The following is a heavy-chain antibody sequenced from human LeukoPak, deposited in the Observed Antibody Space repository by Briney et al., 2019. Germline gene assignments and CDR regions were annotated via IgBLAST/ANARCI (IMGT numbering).Heavy chain of an antibody. J-gene: IGHJ4*02. D-gene: IGHD3-22*01. CDR1: GFTFRNFA. CDR3: AKADLDSSGYYIAY. V-gene: IGHV3-23*01. Sequence: GGSLRLSCAASGFTFRNFAMKWVRQAPGKGLEWVSAISGGGGSTYYADSVKGRFTISRDNSKNTLYLQMNSLRAEDTAVYYCAKADLDSSGYYIAYWGQGTLVTVSS. CDR2: ISGGGGST.